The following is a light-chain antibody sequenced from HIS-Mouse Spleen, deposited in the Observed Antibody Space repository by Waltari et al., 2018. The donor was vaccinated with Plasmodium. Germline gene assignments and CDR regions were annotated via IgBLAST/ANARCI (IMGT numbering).Light chain of an antibody. Sequence: SYELTQPPSVSVSPGQTARITCSGDALPKKYAYWYKKKSGQAPVLVIYEDSKRPSGIPGSFAGSSSGTMATLTISGAQVEDEADYYCYSADSSGNHRVFGGGTKLTVL. CDR3: YSADSSGNHRV. CDR1: ALPKKY. J-gene: IGLJ3*02. CDR2: EDS. V-gene: IGLV3-10*01.